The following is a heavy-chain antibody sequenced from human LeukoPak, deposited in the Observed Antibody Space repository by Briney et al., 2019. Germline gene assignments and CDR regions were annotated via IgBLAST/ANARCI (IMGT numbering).Heavy chain of an antibody. CDR3: AKDFRGIHGPPGYYMDV. V-gene: IGHV3-30*02. J-gene: IGHJ6*03. CDR2: IRYDGSNK. Sequence: GGSLRLSCAASGFTFSSYGMHWVRQAPGKGLEWVAFIRYDGSNKYYADSVKGRFTISRGNSKNTLYLQMNSLRAEDTAVYYCAKDFRGIHGPPGYYMDVWGKGTTVTVSS. D-gene: IGHD1-26*01. CDR1: GFTFSSYG.